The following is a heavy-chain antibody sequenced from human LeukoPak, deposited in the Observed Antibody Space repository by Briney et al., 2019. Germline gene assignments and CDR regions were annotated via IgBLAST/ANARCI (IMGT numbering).Heavy chain of an antibody. CDR2: ISYDGINK. CDR1: GFTLSSYA. Sequence: GGSLRLSCAASGFTLSSYAMHWVRQAPGKGLEWVAVISYDGINKYYADSVKGRFTISRDNSKNTLYLQMNNLRAEDTAVYYCARNRRPYYYYGMDVWGQGTTVTVSS. J-gene: IGHJ6*02. D-gene: IGHD1-14*01. V-gene: IGHV3-30-3*01. CDR3: ARNRRPYYYYGMDV.